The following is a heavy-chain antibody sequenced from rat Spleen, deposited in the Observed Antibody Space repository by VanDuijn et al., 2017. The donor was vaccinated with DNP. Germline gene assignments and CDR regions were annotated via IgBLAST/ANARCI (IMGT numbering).Heavy chain of an antibody. D-gene: IGHD4-3*01. CDR1: GFTFSNSD. V-gene: IGHV5-22*01. J-gene: IGHJ2*01. CDR3: VRWNSGHFDY. CDR2: IGSDGYAP. Sequence: EVQLVESGGGLVQPGRSLKLSCAASGFTFSNSDMAWVRQAPTRGLEWVAYIGSDGYAPYYGVSVKGRFTISRDNAKSTLYLQMNSLRSEDMATYYCVRWNSGHFDYWGQGVMVTVSS.